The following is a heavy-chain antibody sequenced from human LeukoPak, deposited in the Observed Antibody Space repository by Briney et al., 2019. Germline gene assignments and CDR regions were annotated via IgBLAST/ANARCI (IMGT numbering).Heavy chain of an antibody. D-gene: IGHD2-8*01. J-gene: IGHJ4*02. CDR1: GFTFSGSA. CDR3: CTPAFDY. V-gene: IGHV3-73*01. CDR2: IRSKANSCAT. Sequence: GGSLRLSCAASGFTFSGSAMHWVRQASGKGLEWVGRIRSKANSCATAYAASVKVRFTISRDDSKNTAYLQMNSLKTEDTAVYYCCTPAFDYWGQGTLVTVSS.